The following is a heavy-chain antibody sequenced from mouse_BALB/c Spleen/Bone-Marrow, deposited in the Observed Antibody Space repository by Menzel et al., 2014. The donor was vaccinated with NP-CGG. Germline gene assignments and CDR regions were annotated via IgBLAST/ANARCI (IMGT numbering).Heavy chain of an antibody. Sequence: QLVESGPELEKPGASVKISCKASGYSFTGYNMNWVKQYNGQSLEWIGNVDPYYGATTYNQKFKGKATLTVDKSSSTAYMQLERLTSEYSAVYYCARSYNSFDFWGQGTTLTVSS. CDR2: VDPYYGAT. CDR1: GYSFTGYN. V-gene: IGHV1-39*01. J-gene: IGHJ2*01. CDR3: ARSYNSFDF.